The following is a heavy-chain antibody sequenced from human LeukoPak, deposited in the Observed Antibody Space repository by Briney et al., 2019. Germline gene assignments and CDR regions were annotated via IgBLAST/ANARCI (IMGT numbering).Heavy chain of an antibody. V-gene: IGHV4-31*03. CDR1: VASISSGGYY. CDR2: IYYTGST. CDR3: ANHCSGGTCYRYYFDH. D-gene: IGHD2-15*01. J-gene: IGHJ4*02. Sequence: PSETLSLTCTVSVASISSGGYYCSWLRQHPAKGLEWMGYIYYTGSTYYNPSLKSRATMSVDPSKNQSSLTLSPVTAADTGVYYCANHCSGGTCYRYYFDHWGQGTLVTVSA.